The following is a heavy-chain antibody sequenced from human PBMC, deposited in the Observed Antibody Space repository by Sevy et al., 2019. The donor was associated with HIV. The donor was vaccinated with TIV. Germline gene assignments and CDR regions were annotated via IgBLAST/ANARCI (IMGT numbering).Heavy chain of an antibody. CDR2: IVLGSGNT. CDR3: AATNYFGSGRWGGENYFDY. CDR1: GFPFTSSA. D-gene: IGHD3-10*01. V-gene: IGHV1-58*01. J-gene: IGHJ4*02. Sequence: ASVKVSCKASGFPFTSSAVQWLRQARGQRLECIGWIVLGSGNTNYAQEFKERVTITRDMSTSTAYMELSSLRSEDTAVYYCAATNYFGSGRWGGENYFDYWGQGTLVTVSS.